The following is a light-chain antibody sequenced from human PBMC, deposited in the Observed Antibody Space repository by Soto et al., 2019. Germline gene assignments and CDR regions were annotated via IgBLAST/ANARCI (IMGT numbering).Light chain of an antibody. V-gene: IGKV3-11*01. Sequence: VMTQAPATLSVSPGERATLSCRASQTINNNVAWYQLKDGQVPRLLIYGASSRATGIPARFSGSGSGTDFTLTISSLEPEDFAVYYCQQRSNWPSTFGQGTKVDIK. CDR2: GAS. J-gene: IGKJ1*01. CDR3: QQRSNWPST. CDR1: QTINNN.